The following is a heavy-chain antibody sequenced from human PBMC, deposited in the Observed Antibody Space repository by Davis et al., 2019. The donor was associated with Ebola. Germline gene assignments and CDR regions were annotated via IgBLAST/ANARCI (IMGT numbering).Heavy chain of an antibody. J-gene: IGHJ6*02. Sequence: SETLSLTCAVSGASISSTNWWSWVRQSPGKGLEWIGETHFGGTSNYNLSLRSRISMSVDTSKNQFSLKLSSVTAADTAVYYCARVKYSGYGKWNYYYGMDVWGQGTTVTVSS. V-gene: IGHV4-4*02. CDR3: ARVKYSGYGKWNYYYGMDV. CDR1: GASISSTNW. CDR2: THFGGTS. D-gene: IGHD5-12*01.